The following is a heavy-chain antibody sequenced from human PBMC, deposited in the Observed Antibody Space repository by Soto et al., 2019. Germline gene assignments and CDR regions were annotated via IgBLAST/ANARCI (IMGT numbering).Heavy chain of an antibody. CDR3: AXDFRVVVPAAPSNWFDP. D-gene: IGHD2-2*01. Sequence: SQTLSLTCAISGDSVSSNSAAWNWIRQSPSRGLEWLGRTYYRSKWYNDYAVSVKSRITINPDTSKNQFSLQLNSVTPEDTAVYYCAXDFRVVVPAAPSNWFDPWGQGTLVTVSS. CDR2: TYYRSKWYN. CDR1: GDSVSSNSAA. V-gene: IGHV6-1*01. J-gene: IGHJ5*02.